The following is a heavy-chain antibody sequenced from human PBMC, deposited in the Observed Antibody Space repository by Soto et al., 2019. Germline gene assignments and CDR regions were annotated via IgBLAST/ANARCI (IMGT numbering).Heavy chain of an antibody. CDR1: GYTFTSYT. CDR2: INTGNGNT. CDR3: ATLCGGACFTDY. V-gene: IGHV1-3*04. J-gene: IGHJ4*02. D-gene: IGHD2-21*02. Sequence: GASVKVSCKASGYTFTSYTMHWVRQAPGQRLEWMGWINTGNGNTKYSQKFQGRVTITRDTSASTAYMELSSLRSEDTAVYYCATLCGGACFTDYWGQGTLVTVS.